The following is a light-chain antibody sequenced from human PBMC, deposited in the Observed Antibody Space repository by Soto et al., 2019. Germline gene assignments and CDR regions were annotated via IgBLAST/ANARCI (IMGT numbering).Light chain of an antibody. V-gene: IGKV3-11*01. CDR3: QQRSNWPIT. J-gene: IGKJ5*01. CDR2: DAS. CDR1: QSISTY. Sequence: EIVLTQSPATLSLSPGDRATLSCRASQSISTYLAWYQQKPGQAPRLLIYDASNRATGIPVRFSGSGSGTDFTLTISSLEPEDFAVYYCQQRSNWPITFGQGTRLGIK.